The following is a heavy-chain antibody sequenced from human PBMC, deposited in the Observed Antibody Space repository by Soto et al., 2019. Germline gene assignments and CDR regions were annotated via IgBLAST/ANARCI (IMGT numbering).Heavy chain of an antibody. D-gene: IGHD2-8*01. CDR2: ITSKSTYI. J-gene: IGHJ5*01. Sequence: PGGSLRLSCAASGFTFRDYSLNWVRQAPGKGLEWVSSITSKSTYIYYADSVKGRFTISRDNAKSSLYLQMDSLRADDTAVYFCARSGVAALDSWGQGTLVTAPQ. V-gene: IGHV3-21*06. CDR3: ARSGVAALDS. CDR1: GFTFRDYS.